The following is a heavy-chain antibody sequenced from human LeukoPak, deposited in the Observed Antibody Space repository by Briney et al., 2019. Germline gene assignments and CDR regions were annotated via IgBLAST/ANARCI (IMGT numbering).Heavy chain of an antibody. Sequence: SETLSLTCTVSGGSISSYYWSWIRQPPGKGLEWIGNIYYSGSINYNPSLKSRVTILVDTSKNQFSLKLSSVTAADTAVYYCARHRYCSGGSCSLRYFDYWGQGTLVTVSS. D-gene: IGHD2-15*01. CDR2: IYYSGSI. J-gene: IGHJ4*02. CDR3: ARHRYCSGGSCSLRYFDY. CDR1: GGSISSYY. V-gene: IGHV4-59*08.